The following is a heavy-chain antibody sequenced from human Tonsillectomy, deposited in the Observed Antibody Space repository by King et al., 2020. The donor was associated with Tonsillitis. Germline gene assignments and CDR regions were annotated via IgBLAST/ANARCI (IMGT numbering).Heavy chain of an antibody. CDR2: IYSDGGT. J-gene: IGHJ6*02. Sequence: QLVQSGGGLVQPGGSLRLSCEASGFTVSGNYMTWVRQAPGKGLEWVSVIYSDGGTYYADSVRGRFTISRHNSKNTLYLQMNSLRAEDTAVYYCAMISRSSSPYYYYAMDVWGQGTTVTVSS. CDR3: AMISRSSSPYYYYAMDV. V-gene: IGHV3-53*04. D-gene: IGHD6-6*01. CDR1: GFTVSGNY.